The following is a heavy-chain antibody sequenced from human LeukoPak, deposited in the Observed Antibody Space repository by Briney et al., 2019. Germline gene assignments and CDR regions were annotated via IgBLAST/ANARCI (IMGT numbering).Heavy chain of an antibody. D-gene: IGHD2-21*02. V-gene: IGHV4-59*01. CDR2: IYYSGST. J-gene: IGHJ4*02. CDR3: ARSPAGEVTASFDY. Sequence: SETLSLTCTVSGGSISSYYWSWIRQPPGKGLEWIGYIYYSGSTNYNPSLKSRVTMSVDTSKNQFSLKLSFVTAADTAVYYCARSPAGEVTASFDYWGQGTLVTVSS. CDR1: GGSISSYY.